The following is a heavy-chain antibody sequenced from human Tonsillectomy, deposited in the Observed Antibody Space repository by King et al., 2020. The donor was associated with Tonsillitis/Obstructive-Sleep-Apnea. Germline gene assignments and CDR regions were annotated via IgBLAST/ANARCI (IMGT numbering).Heavy chain of an antibody. D-gene: IGHD5-18*01. Sequence: DVQLVESGGGLVQPGGSLRLSCAASGFAFSSYWMSWVRQAPGKGLEWVANIKEDGREKYYVDSVKGGFTISRDNAKKSLDLQMNSLRVEDTAVYYCARVVKWIQLWPDAFDIWGQGTMVTVSS. CDR1: GFAFSSYW. V-gene: IGHV3-7*03. CDR3: ARVVKWIQLWPDAFDI. CDR2: IKEDGREK. J-gene: IGHJ3*02.